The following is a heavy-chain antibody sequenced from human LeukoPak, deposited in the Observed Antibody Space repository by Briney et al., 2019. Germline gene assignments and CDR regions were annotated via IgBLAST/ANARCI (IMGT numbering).Heavy chain of an antibody. D-gene: IGHD3-22*01. CDR1: GFTFSSYS. V-gene: IGHV3-21*03. CDR2: ISSSSSYI. Sequence: PGGALRLSCAAPGFTFSSYSRNWVRQAPGKGLEWVSSISSSSSYIYYADSVKGRFTISRDNAKNSLYLQMNSLRAEDTAVFYCARGRDSSGQDAFDIWGQGTMVTVSS. CDR3: ARGRDSSGQDAFDI. J-gene: IGHJ3*02.